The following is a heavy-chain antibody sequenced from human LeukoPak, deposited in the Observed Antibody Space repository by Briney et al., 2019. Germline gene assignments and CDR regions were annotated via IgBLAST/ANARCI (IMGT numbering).Heavy chain of an antibody. Sequence: ASLKVSCKASGYTFTDYYMHWVRQAPGQGLEWMGWINVNRGGTNYAQRFQGRVTMTRDTSITTAYMELSRLKSDDTAVYYCARRYASSTSCYYFDYWGQGTLVTVSS. D-gene: IGHD2-2*01. V-gene: IGHV1-2*02. CDR2: INVNRGGT. CDR3: ARRYASSTSCYYFDY. CDR1: GYTFTDYY. J-gene: IGHJ4*02.